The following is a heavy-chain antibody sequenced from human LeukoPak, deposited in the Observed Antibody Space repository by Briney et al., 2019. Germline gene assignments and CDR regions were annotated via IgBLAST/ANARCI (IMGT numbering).Heavy chain of an antibody. D-gene: IGHD3-16*01. J-gene: IGHJ4*02. CDR3: AKTLWGPRSCPDY. CDR2: LSGSGGGT. CDR1: GFTFSSYA. Sequence: GGSLRLSCATSGFTFSSYAMSWVRQAPGKGLEWVSSLSGSGGGTFYADSVKGRFTISRDNSKNTLYLQMNSLRAEDTAVYYCAKTLWGPRSCPDYWGQGTLVTVSS. V-gene: IGHV3-23*01.